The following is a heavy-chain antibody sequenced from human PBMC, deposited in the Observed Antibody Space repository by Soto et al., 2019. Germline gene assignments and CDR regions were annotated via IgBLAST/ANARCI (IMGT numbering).Heavy chain of an antibody. CDR2: IIPIFGTA. D-gene: IGHD6-13*01. Sequence: SVKVSCKASGGTFSSYAISWVRQAPGQGLEWMGGIIPIFGTANYAQKFQGRVTITADESTSTAYMELSSLRSEDTAVYYCARDSSSWNLFDYWGQGTLVTVSS. J-gene: IGHJ4*02. V-gene: IGHV1-69*13. CDR3: ARDSSSWNLFDY. CDR1: GGTFSSYA.